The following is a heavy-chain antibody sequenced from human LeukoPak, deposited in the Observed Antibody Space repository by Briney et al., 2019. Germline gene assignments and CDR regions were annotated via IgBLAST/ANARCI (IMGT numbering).Heavy chain of an antibody. J-gene: IGHJ4*02. D-gene: IGHD1-1*01. V-gene: IGHV4-59*01. CDR1: GGSISSYY. CDR2: TSYSGST. CDR3: AKGQELDDGVFDS. Sequence: PSETLSLTCTVSGGSISSYYWSWIRQPPGKGLEWIGYTSYSGSTNFNPSLKSRVTISVDTSKNQFSLKLSSVTAADTAIYYCAKGQELDDGVFDSWGQGTLVTVSS.